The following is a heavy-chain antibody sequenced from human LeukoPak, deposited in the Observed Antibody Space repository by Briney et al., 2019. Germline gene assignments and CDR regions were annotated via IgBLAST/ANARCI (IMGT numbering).Heavy chain of an antibody. CDR1: GFTFSSYS. CDR2: ISSSSSYI. V-gene: IGHV3-21*01. CDR3: VRGGSGYLPGAFDI. J-gene: IGHJ3*02. Sequence: GGSLRLSCSASGFTFSSYSMNWVRQAPGKGLEWVSSISSSSSYIYYADSVKGRFTISRDNAKNSLYLQMNSLRAEDTAVYYCVRGGSGYLPGAFDIWGQGTMVTVSS. D-gene: IGHD3-3*01.